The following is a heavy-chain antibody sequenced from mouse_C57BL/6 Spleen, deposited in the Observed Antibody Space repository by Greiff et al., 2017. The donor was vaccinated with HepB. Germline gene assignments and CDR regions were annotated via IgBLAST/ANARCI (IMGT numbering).Heavy chain of an antibody. Sequence: EVQLQQSGAELVRPGASVKLSFTASGFNIKDYYMHWVKQRPEQGLERIGRIDPEDGVTEYAPKFQGKATMTGDTSSNTAYLQISSLTSEATAVYYRTTWLHTVRVATDNWEQGTTLTVAS. V-gene: IGHV14-1*01. D-gene: IGHD1-1*01. CDR1: GFNIKDYY. J-gene: IGHJ2*01. CDR2: IDPEDGVT. CDR3: TTWLHTVRVATDN.